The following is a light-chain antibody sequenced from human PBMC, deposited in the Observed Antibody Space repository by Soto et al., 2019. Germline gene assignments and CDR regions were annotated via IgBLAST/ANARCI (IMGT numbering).Light chain of an antibody. J-gene: IGKJ1*01. CDR1: QSISSW. V-gene: IGKV1-5*03. CDR2: KAS. CDR3: QQSYRYSWT. Sequence: DIQMTQSPSTLSASVGDRVTITCRASQSISSWLAWYQQKPGKAPKLLIYKASNVESGVPSRFSGSGSGTEFTLTISSLQPDDSATYYCQQSYRYSWTFGQGTKVDIK.